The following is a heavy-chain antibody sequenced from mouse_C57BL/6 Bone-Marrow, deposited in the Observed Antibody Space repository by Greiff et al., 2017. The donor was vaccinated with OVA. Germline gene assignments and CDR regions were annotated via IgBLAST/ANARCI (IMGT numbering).Heavy chain of an antibody. CDR3: ARKGSYWYFDV. CDR1: DYN. CDR2: INPNYGTT. Sequence: DYNMNWVKQSNGKSLEWIGVINPNYGTTSYNQKFKGKATLTVDQSSSTAYMQLNSLTSEDSAVYYCARKGSYWYFDVWGTGTTVTVS. J-gene: IGHJ1*03. D-gene: IGHD3-3*01. V-gene: IGHV1-39*01.